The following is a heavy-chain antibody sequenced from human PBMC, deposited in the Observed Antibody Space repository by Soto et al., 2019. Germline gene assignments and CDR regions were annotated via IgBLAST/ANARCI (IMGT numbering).Heavy chain of an antibody. Sequence: EVQLVESGGGLVQPGGSLRLSCAASGFTFTSHWMHWVRQAPGKGLVWVLRIKSDGSGTIYAASVKGRFNISRDNGKNALYLPMNILRAHYTAVYYCAREWTRTGSPFDSWGQGTLVTVSS. CDR2: IKSDGSGT. J-gene: IGHJ5*01. V-gene: IGHV3-74*01. D-gene: IGHD3-10*01. CDR3: AREWTRTGSPFDS. CDR1: GFTFTSHW.